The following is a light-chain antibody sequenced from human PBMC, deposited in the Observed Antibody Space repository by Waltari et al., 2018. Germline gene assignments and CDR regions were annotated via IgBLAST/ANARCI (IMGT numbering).Light chain of an antibody. Sequence: QSVLTQPPSVSGAPGPRVTISYTGSGSNLGAGYDVHWYQQIPGKAPKLLIYGTNGRPTGLPARFAGALSGTSASLASTGLQADDEADYYCQSYDTSLSVVFGGGTKLTVL. V-gene: IGLV1-40*01. J-gene: IGLJ2*01. CDR1: GSNLGAGYD. CDR3: QSYDTSLSVV. CDR2: GTN.